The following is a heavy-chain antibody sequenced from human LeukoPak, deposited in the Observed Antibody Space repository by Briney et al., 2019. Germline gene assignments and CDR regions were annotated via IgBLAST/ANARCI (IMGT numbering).Heavy chain of an antibody. CDR3: ARSFVDTAMVTSLY. J-gene: IGHJ4*02. CDR2: ISWNSGSI. V-gene: IGHV3-9*01. CDR1: GFTFDDYA. D-gene: IGHD5-18*01. Sequence: PGGSLRLSCAASGFTFDDYAMHWVRQAPGKGLEWVSGISWNSGSIGYADSVKGRFTISRDNAKNSLYLQMNSLRAEDTAVYYCARSFVDTAMVTSLYWGQGTLVTVSS.